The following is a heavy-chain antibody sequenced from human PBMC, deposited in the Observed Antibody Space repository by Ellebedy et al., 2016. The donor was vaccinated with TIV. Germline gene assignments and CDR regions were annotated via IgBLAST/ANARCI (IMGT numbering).Heavy chain of an antibody. CDR2: ISYDGSNK. CDR3: ARTCISFTSSCYSFHH. CDR1: GFTFNVYA. D-gene: IGHD2-2*01. J-gene: IGHJ1*01. V-gene: IGHV3-30-3*01. Sequence: GGSLRLXXAASGFTFNVYAMHWVRQSPGKGLEWVATISYDGSNKYYADSVKGRFTVSRDNAKNSFYLQMNGLRAEDTAVYYCARTCISFTSSCYSFHHWGQGTLVSVSS.